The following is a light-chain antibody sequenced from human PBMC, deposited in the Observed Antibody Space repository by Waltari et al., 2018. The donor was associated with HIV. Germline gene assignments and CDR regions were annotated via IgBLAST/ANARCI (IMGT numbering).Light chain of an antibody. Sequence: QSVLTQPPSVSGTPGQRVTISCSGSNSKFGSSYVNWYQQFPGPAPKRFFVGNRQRPAGVPNRFSGSKSGTSTALPFRGLRSEDEAVYHCAAWDDNLSRPVVFGGGTKMTVL. CDR3: AAWDDNLSRPVV. CDR2: GNR. CDR1: NSKFGSSY. V-gene: IGLV1-47*01. J-gene: IGLJ2*01.